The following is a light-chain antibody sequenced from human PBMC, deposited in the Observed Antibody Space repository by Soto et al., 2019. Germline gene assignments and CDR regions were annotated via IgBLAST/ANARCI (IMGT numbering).Light chain of an antibody. CDR1: QGVSSTY. J-gene: IGKJ1*01. CDR2: GGS. CDR3: QQYGNSPRT. Sequence: EIVLTQSPGTLSLFPGERATFSCRASQGVSSTYLAWYQQKPGQAPLLLIYGGSSRATGIADRFSGSGSGTVSTLTISILEPEDSAVYYCQQYGNSPRTFGQGTKVEI. V-gene: IGKV3-20*01.